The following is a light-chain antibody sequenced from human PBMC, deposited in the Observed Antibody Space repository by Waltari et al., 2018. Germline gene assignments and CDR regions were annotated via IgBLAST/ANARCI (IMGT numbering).Light chain of an antibody. CDR2: ATS. Sequence: QMSLSPSSLSASVGERVTLTCRASQDIRNALAWYRQNPGKAPELLIYATSTLQTGVSTRFSGSGFGTDCTITISSLQPEEFGTKYRLQEFNYLWMFGQGTKVEIK. V-gene: IGKV1-6*02. CDR1: QDIRNA. CDR3: LQEFNYLWM. J-gene: IGKJ1*01.